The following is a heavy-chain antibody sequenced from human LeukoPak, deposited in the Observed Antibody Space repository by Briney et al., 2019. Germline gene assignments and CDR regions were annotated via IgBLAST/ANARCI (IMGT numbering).Heavy chain of an antibody. CDR1: GVSFSGYY. Sequence: PSETLSLTCVVYGVSFSGYYWSWIRQPPGKGLEWIGEIHYSGSTKYNPSLKSRVTISVDTSKIQFSLKLSSVTAADTAVYYCARREYSYDSSGYYYFNSWGQGTLVTVSS. CDR3: ARREYSYDSSGYYYFNS. V-gene: IGHV4-59*08. CDR2: IHYSGST. D-gene: IGHD3-22*01. J-gene: IGHJ4*02.